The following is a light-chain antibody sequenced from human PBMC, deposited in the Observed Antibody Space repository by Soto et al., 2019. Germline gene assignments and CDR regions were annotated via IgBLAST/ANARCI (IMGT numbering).Light chain of an antibody. Sequence: QSALTQPASVSGSPGQSITISCPATSSDVGAYNYVSWYQQYPGKAPQLMIYEVINRPSGVSNRFSGSKSGNTASLIISGLQAEDEADYYCSSYTSSSTLVFGGGTKLTVL. V-gene: IGLV2-14*01. CDR2: EVI. CDR1: SSDVGAYNY. J-gene: IGLJ2*01. CDR3: SSYTSSSTLV.